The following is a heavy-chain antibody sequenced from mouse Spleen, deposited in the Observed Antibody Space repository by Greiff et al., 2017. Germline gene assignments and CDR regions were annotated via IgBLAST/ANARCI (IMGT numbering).Heavy chain of an antibody. Sequence: QVQLQQPGAELVMPGASVKLSCKASGYTFTSYWMHWVKQRPGQGLEWIGEIDPSDSYTNYNQKFKGKATLTVDKSSSSAYMQLSSLTSEDSAVYDCARRISSYGGAMDYWGQGTSVTVSS. D-gene: IGHD1-1*01. CDR2: IDPSDSYT. V-gene: IGHV1-69*01. CDR3: ARRISSYGGAMDY. CDR1: GYTFTSYW. J-gene: IGHJ4*01.